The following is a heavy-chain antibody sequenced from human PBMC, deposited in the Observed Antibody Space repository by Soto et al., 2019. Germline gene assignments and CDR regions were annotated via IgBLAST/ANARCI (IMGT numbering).Heavy chain of an antibody. CDR3: ARYRYSSGGSGHDSSYMDV. Sequence: QVQLVQSGAEVKKPGSSVKVSCKASGGTFSSYAISWVRQAPGQGLEWMGGIVPIFGTAKYAQNFQGRVTLTADDSTSTAYMELSSLRFEGTAVYYCARYRYSSGGSGHDSSYMDVWGQGTTVTVSS. CDR1: GGTFSSYA. CDR2: IVPIFGTA. V-gene: IGHV1-69*12. J-gene: IGHJ6*02. D-gene: IGHD2-15*01.